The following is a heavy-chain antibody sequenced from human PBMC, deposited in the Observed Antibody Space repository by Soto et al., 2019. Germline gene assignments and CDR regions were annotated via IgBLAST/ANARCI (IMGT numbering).Heavy chain of an antibody. V-gene: IGHV3-7*01. Sequence: GGSLRLSCAASGFTFGYYWMSWVRQAPGKGLEWLATIKWDASEKKYVDSVKGRFTMSRDNAKNSLYLQMNSLRAEDTAVYYCASSMVATQSVYWGQGTLVTVSS. CDR2: IKWDASEK. J-gene: IGHJ4*02. D-gene: IGHD5-12*01. CDR1: GFTFGYYW. CDR3: ASSMVATQSVY.